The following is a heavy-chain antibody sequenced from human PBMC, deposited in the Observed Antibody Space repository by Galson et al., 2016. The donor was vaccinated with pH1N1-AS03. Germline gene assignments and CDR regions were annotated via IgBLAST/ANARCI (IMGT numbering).Heavy chain of an antibody. CDR3: ARVPRLWSGFDS. V-gene: IGHV2-5*01. J-gene: IGHJ4*02. CDR2: IYWTEGR. CDR1: GFSLTTRGVG. Sequence: PALVKPTQTLTLTCTFSGFSLTTRGVGVGWIRQPPGKALEWLALIYWTEGRHYSPSLQSRLAITMDTSKNHVLLTVTNMDPVDTGTYYCARVPRLWSGFDSWGQGTLVTVSS. D-gene: IGHD3-3*01.